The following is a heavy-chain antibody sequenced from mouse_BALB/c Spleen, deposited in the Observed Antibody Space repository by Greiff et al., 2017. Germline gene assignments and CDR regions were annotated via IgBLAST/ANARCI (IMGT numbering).Heavy chain of an antibody. CDR1: GYTFTGYY. V-gene: IGHV1S29*02. J-gene: IGHJ4*01. D-gene: IGHD1-1*01. CDR2: ISCYNGAT. Sequence: EVQLQESGPELVKPGASVKISCKASGYTFTGYYMHWVKQSPGKSLEWIGYISCYNGATSYNQKFKGKATFTVDTSSSTAYMQFNSLTSEDSAVYYCARAGNYVGAMDYWGQGTSVTVSS. CDR3: ARAGNYVGAMDY.